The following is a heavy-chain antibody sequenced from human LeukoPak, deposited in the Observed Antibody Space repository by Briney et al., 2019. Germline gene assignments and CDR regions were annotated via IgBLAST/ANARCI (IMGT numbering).Heavy chain of an antibody. CDR3: ARMPQGLVVVPAAIRFVDY. J-gene: IGHJ4*02. CDR1: GGSFSGYY. Sequence: PSETLSLTCAVYGGSFSGYYWSWIRQPPGKGLEWIGEINHSGSTNYNPSLKSRVTISVDTSKNQFSLKLSSVTAADTAVYYCARMPQGLVVVPAAIRFVDYWGQGTLVTVSS. CDR2: INHSGST. V-gene: IGHV4-34*01. D-gene: IGHD2-2*02.